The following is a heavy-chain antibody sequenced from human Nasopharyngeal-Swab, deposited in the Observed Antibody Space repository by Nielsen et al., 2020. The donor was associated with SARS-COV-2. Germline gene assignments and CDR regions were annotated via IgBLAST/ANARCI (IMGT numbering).Heavy chain of an antibody. CDR1: GGSFSGYY. CDR2: INHSGST. Sequence: SETLSLTCAVYGGSFSGYYWSWIRQPPGKGLEWIGEINHSGSTNYNPSLKSRVTISVDTSKNQFSLKLSSVTAADTAVYYCAGGRVGGWYYYWGQGTLVTVSS. J-gene: IGHJ4*02. CDR3: AGGRVGGWYYY. V-gene: IGHV4-34*01. D-gene: IGHD6-19*01.